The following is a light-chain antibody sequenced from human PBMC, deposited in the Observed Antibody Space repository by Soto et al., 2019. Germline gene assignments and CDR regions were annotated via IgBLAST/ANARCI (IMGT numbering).Light chain of an antibody. J-gene: IGKJ5*01. V-gene: IGKV1-12*01. CDR2: SAT. CDR1: PNIGKY. CDR3: QQANSFPMT. Sequence: IEMTQSPSSVSASVGDRVTITCRAGPNIGKYLAWYQQKPGKAPNLLIHSATILQGGVPSRFNGSGTGTQFTLTINSLQPEDSATYYCQQANSFPMTVGQGTRLEIK.